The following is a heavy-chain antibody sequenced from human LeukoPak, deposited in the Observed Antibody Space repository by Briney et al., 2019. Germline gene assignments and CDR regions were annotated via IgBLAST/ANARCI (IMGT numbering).Heavy chain of an antibody. D-gene: IGHD3-22*01. CDR3: ARRLIDYDSSGYYFDY. CDR2: IYPGDSDT. V-gene: IGHV5-51*01. CDR1: GYSFTSYW. J-gene: IGHJ4*02. Sequence: LGESLKISCKGSGYSFTSYWIGWVRQMPGKGLDWMGIIYPGDSDTRYSPSFQGQVTISADKSISTAYLQWSSLKASDTAMYYCARRLIDYDSSGYYFDYWGQGTLVTVSS.